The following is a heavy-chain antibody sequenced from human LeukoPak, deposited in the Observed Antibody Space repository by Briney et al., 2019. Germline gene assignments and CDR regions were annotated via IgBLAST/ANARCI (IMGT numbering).Heavy chain of an antibody. CDR2: IIPILGTA. V-gene: IGHV1-69*01. J-gene: IGHJ3*02. CDR1: GGTFSSYA. D-gene: IGHD4-17*01. CDR3: ARDYGDPTDAFDI. Sequence: ASVKVSCKASGGTFSSYAISWVRQAPGQGLEWMGGIIPILGTANYAQKFQGRVTITADESTSTAYMELSSLRSDDTAVYYCARDYGDPTDAFDIWGQGTMVTVSS.